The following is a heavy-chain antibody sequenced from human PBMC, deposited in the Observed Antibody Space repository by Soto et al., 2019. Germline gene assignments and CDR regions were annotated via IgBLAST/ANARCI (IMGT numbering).Heavy chain of an antibody. CDR2: ISSSSSNI. J-gene: IGHJ4*02. CDR1: RFTFSDFY. CDR3: AKTRERLHYYFDY. V-gene: IGHV3-11*01. D-gene: IGHD1-1*01. Sequence: GGSLRLSCAASRFTFSDFYMTWIRQAPGKGLEWLSYISSSSSNINYADSVKGRFTISRDNAKNSLYLQMNSLRAEDTAVYYCAKTRERLHYYFDYWAQGTLVTVSS.